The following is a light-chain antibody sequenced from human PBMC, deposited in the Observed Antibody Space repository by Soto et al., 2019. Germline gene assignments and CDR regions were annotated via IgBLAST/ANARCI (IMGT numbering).Light chain of an antibody. CDR1: KLGDKY. CDR2: QDS. V-gene: IGLV3-1*01. Sequence: SYELTQPPSVSVSPGQTASITCSGDKLGDKYACWSQQKPGQSPVLVIYQDSKRPSGIPERFSGSNSGNTATLTISGTQARDEADYYCQAWDSSTAWVFGGGTKLTVL. J-gene: IGLJ3*02. CDR3: QAWDSSTAWV.